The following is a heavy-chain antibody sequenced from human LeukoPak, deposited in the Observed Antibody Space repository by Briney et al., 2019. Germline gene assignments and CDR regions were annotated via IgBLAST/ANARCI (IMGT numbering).Heavy chain of an antibody. J-gene: IGHJ4*02. CDR1: GFTFSSYG. D-gene: IGHD6-13*01. V-gene: IGHV3-23*01. Sequence: GGSLRLSCAASGFTFSSYGMSWVRQAPGKGLEWVSAISGSGGSTYYADSVKGRFTISRDNSKNTLYLQMNSLRAEDTAVYYCARDWGSSIAAAGTYHDYWGQGTLVTVSS. CDR2: ISGSGGST. CDR3: ARDWGSSIAAAGTYHDY.